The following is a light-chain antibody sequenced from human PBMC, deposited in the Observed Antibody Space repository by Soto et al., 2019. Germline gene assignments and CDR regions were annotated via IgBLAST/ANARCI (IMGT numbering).Light chain of an antibody. Sequence: TEAHSSGSPCVGEKVPRPWRASQGIGSWLAWYQKKPWKVPILLIYAASSLQSGVPSRFSGSGSGTDFTLTISSLQPEDCAIYFCQQANSFPIPFGQGTRLENK. CDR1: QGIGSW. CDR2: AAS. CDR3: QQANSFPIP. J-gene: IGKJ5*01. V-gene: IGKV1-12*01.